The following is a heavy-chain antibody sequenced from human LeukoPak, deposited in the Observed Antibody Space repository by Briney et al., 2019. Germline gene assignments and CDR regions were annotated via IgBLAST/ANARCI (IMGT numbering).Heavy chain of an antibody. J-gene: IGHJ6*04. CDR2: INHSGST. CDR3: ARGGADIVARVGGTPHYYGMDV. D-gene: IGHD5-12*01. Sequence: KTSETLSLTCAVYGGSFSGYYWSWIRQPPGKGLEWIGEINHSGSTNYNPSLKSRVTISVDTSKNQFSLKLSSVTAADTAVYYCARGGADIVARVGGTPHYYGMDVWGKGTTVTVSS. V-gene: IGHV4-34*01. CDR1: GGSFSGYY.